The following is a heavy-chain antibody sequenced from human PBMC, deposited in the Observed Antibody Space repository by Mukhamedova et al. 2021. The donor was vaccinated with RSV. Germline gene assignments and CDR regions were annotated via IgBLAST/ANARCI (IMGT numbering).Heavy chain of an antibody. V-gene: IGHV3-15*06. D-gene: IGHD4-11*01. CDR2: IYGKSEGETI. Sequence: VGRIYGKSEGETIQYAAPVKGRFIISRDDTKNTVFLQMNILKTEDTAVYSCSTSDYPLYDYLGQGTLVTVSS. CDR3: STSDYPLYDY. J-gene: IGHJ4*02.